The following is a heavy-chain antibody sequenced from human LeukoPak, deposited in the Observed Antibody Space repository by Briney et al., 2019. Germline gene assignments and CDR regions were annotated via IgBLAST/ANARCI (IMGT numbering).Heavy chain of an antibody. CDR3: ARFIPVVPKNWFDP. D-gene: IGHD6-6*01. CDR2: INHSGST. V-gene: IGHV4-34*01. J-gene: IGHJ5*02. Sequence: PSETLSLTCTVSGGSISSYYWSWIRQPPGKGLEWLGEINHSGSTNYNPSLKSRVTISVDTSKNQFSLKLSSVTAADTAVYYCARFIPVVPKNWFDPWGQGTLVTVSS. CDR1: GGSISSYY.